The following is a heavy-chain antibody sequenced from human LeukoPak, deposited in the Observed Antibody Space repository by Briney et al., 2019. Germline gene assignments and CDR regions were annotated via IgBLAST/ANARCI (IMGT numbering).Heavy chain of an antibody. D-gene: IGHD3-3*01. V-gene: IGHV3-21*01. CDR3: ARSLTALTYEGY. Sequence: PGGSLRLSCAASGFTFSSYMMNWVRQAPGKGLEWVSSINSGSTYTYYTESVKGRFTVSRDNAKNSLFLQMNSLRAEDTAIYYCARSLTALTYEGYWGQGTLVTVSS. J-gene: IGHJ4*02. CDR1: GFTFSSYM. CDR2: INSGSTYT.